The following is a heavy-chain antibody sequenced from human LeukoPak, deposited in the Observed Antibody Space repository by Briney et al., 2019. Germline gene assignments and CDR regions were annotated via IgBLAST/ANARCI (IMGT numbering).Heavy chain of an antibody. Sequence: GGSLRLSCAASGLTFSGSWMYWIRQAPGKGLVWVSRINSDESITTYADSVKGRFTISRDNAKNTLYLQMNSLRAEDTAVYYCARGLALGFLDYWLQGTPVTVSS. CDR2: INSDESIT. J-gene: IGHJ4*02. V-gene: IGHV3-74*01. CDR1: GLTFSGSW. D-gene: IGHD2-15*01. CDR3: ARGLALGFLDY.